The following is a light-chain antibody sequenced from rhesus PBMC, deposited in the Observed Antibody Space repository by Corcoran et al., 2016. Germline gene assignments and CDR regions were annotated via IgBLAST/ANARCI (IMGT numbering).Light chain of an antibody. J-gene: IGKJ4*01. Sequence: DIVMTQSPDSLAVSLGERVTINCKSSQSLLYSSNNKNYLAWYQQKPGQAPKLLIYWASTRESGVPNRFSCSGSGTDFTLTISGLQAEDVAVYYCQQYYSTPLTFGGGTKVEIK. CDR3: QQYYSTPLT. CDR1: QSLLYSSNNKNY. CDR2: WAS. V-gene: IGKV4-1*01.